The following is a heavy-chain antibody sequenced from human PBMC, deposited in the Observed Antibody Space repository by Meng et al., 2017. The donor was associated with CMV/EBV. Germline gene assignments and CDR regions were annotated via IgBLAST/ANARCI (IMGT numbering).Heavy chain of an antibody. CDR2: ISYSGST. J-gene: IGHJ3*02. CDR1: GDSIRSSSYY. Sequence: GSLRLSCTVSGDSIRSSSYYWGWVRQPPGKGLEWIGSISYSGSTYYNPSLKSRVTISVDTSKNQFSLKLSSVTAADTAVYYCARHRQQLVLHAFDIWGQGTMVTVSS. D-gene: IGHD6-13*01. CDR3: ARHRQQLVLHAFDI. V-gene: IGHV4-39*01.